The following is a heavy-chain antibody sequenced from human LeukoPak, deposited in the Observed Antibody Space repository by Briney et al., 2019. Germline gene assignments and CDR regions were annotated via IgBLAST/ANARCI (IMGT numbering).Heavy chain of an antibody. CDR3: ARDGGGSYGINWFDP. V-gene: IGHV1-18*01. CDR1: GGTFSXXX. J-gene: IGHJ5*02. Sequence: ASVKVSCKASGGTFSXXXXSRVRQAPGQXLEXMXXXSAYNGNTNYAQKLQGRVTMTTDTSTSTAYMELRSLRSDDTAVYYCARDGGGSYGINWFDPWGEGTLVTVSS. D-gene: IGHD1-26*01. CDR2: XSAYNGNT.